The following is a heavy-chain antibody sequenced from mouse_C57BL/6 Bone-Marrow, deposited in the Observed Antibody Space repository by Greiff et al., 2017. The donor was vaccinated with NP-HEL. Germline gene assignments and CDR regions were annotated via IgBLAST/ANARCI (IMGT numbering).Heavy chain of an antibody. CDR2: IDPSDSYT. CDR3: ARLWRFAY. Sequence: QVQLQQPGAELVRPGTSVKLSCKASGYTFTSYWMHWVKQRPGQGLEWIGVIDPSDSYTNYNQEFKGKATLTVDTSSSTAYMQLSSLTSEDSAVYYCARLWRFAYWGQGTLVTVSA. J-gene: IGHJ3*01. V-gene: IGHV1-59*01. CDR1: GYTFTSYW.